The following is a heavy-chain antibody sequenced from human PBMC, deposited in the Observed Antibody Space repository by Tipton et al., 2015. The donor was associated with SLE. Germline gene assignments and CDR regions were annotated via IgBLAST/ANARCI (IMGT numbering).Heavy chain of an antibody. V-gene: IGHV4-4*09. CDR1: GGSISSYY. Sequence: LRLSCTVSGGSISSYYWSWIRQPPGKDLEWIGYIYPSGATFYNPSLESRVTISLDRSKNQFSLNLSSVTAADTAVYYCARLRIVYGFHGLDYWGQGALVTVSS. CDR3: ARLRIVYGFHGLDY. J-gene: IGHJ4*02. D-gene: IGHD2-8*01. CDR2: IYPSGAT.